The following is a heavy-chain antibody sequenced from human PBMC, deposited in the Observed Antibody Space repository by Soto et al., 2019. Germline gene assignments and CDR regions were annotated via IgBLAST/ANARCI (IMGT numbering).Heavy chain of an antibody. J-gene: IGHJ6*02. V-gene: IGHV1-69*13. CDR2: IIPISGAA. D-gene: IGHD3-22*01. CDR1: GGSFRTYA. CDR3: ARTGPYYDSSGPLGYGMDV. Sequence: RASVKVSCKASGGSFRTYAISWLRQSPGQGLEWMGGIIPISGAANYAQNFQGRLTISADESMTTGYMALSSLRSDDTAIYYCARTGPYYDSSGPLGYGMDVWGQGTPVTVSS.